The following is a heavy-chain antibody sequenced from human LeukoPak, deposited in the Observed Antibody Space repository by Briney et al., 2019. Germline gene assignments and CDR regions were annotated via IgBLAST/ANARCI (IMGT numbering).Heavy chain of an antibody. CDR3: ARDRGLGYCSGGSCYSSYYYGMDV. CDR1: GYTFTSYY. CDR2: INPSGGST. J-gene: IGHJ6*02. V-gene: IGHV1-46*01. Sequence: ASVKVSCKASGYTFTSYYMHWVRQAPGQGLEWMGIINPSGGSTSSAQKFQGRVTMTRDTSTSTVYMELSSLRSEDTAVYYCARDRGLGYCSGGSCYSSYYYGMDVWGQGTTVTVSS. D-gene: IGHD2-15*01.